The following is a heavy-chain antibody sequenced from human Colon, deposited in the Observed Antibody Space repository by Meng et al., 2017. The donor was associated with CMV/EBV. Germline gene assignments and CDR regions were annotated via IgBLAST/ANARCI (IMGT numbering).Heavy chain of an antibody. V-gene: IGHV3-23*01. Sequence: GGSLRLSCATSGFTFSNYAMNWVRQPPGRGLEWVSGISTGGDNTNYVDSVKGRFTISRDNSKNTLYLQMNSLRAEDTAVYYCATVFDYWGQGTLVTVSS. D-gene: IGHD4-17*01. CDR2: ISTGGDNT. CDR1: GFTFSNYA. CDR3: ATVFDY. J-gene: IGHJ4*02.